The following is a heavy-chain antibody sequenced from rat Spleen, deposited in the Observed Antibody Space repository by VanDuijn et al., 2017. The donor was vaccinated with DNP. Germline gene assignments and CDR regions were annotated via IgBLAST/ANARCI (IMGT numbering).Heavy chain of an antibody. J-gene: IGHJ2*01. Sequence: EVQLVESGGGLVQPGRSLKLSCAASGFTFSNYYMAWVRQAPTKGLEWVASISNSGGGSYHRDSVKGRFTISRDNAKSTLYLQMDSLRSEDTATYYCARGGGAGYYFDYWGQGVMVTVSS. D-gene: IGHD1-11*01. CDR1: GFTFSNYY. CDR3: ARGGGAGYYFDY. V-gene: IGHV5S23*01. CDR2: ISNSGGGS.